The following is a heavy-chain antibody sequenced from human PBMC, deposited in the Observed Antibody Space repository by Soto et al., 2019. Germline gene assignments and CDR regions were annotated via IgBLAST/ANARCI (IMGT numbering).Heavy chain of an antibody. D-gene: IGHD3-3*01. V-gene: IGHV4-34*01. Sequence: SETLSLTCAVYGGSFSGYYWSWIRQPPGKGLEWLGEINHSGSTNYNPSLKSRVTISVDTSKNQFSLKLSAVTAADTAVYYCARGRQRGAQYDFWSGPRYYYYYGMDVWGQGTTVTVSS. J-gene: IGHJ6*02. CDR3: ARGRQRGAQYDFWSGPRYYYYYGMDV. CDR1: GGSFSGYY. CDR2: INHSGST.